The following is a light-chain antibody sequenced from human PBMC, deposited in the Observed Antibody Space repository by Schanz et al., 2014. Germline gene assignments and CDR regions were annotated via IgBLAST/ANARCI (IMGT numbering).Light chain of an antibody. Sequence: EIVLTQSPGTLSLSPGESATLSCRASQSVSSYLCWYQQKPGQAPRLLIYGASTRATGIPDRFSGSGSGTEFTLTISSLQSEDFALYFCQHYHTWPPPFGQGTKVEI. CDR2: GAS. V-gene: IGKV3D-15*01. CDR1: QSVSSY. J-gene: IGKJ1*01. CDR3: QHYHTWPPP.